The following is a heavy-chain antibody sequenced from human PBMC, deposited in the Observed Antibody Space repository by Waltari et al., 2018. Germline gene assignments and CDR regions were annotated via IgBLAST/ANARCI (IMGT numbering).Heavy chain of an antibody. D-gene: IGHD6-13*01. CDR1: DGAIGNFY. Sequence: QVQLQESGPGLLKPSETLSLTCSVSDGAIGNFYWTWIRQPPGKGLEWIGYIHRSGAAKSSPPLKRRVTISIDASMSHFSLRLTSVTAADTATYFCARDTALRPAAGPDAYDVWGQGTLVTVS. CDR3: ARDTALRPAAGPDAYDV. CDR2: IHRSGAA. V-gene: IGHV4-4*08. J-gene: IGHJ3*01.